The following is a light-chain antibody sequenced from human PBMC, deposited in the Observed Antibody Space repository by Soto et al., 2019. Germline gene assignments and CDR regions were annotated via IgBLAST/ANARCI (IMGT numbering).Light chain of an antibody. CDR1: QSISSW. Sequence: DIQMTQSPSTLSASVGDRVTITCRASQSISSWLAWYQQKPGKAPKLLISAVSSLETGVPSRFSGSGSGTDFTLTITSLQPEDFATYYCQQSYNTPRTFGQGTKVDI. V-gene: IGKV1-39*01. CDR2: AVS. J-gene: IGKJ1*01. CDR3: QQSYNTPRT.